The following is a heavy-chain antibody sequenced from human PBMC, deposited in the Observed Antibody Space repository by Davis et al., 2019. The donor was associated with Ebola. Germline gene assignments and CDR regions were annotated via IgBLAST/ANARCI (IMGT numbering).Heavy chain of an antibody. CDR3: AKGANYGDYPYNWFDP. J-gene: IGHJ5*02. CDR1: GFSFSSYW. Sequence: HTGGSLRLSCVVSGFSFSSYWMHWVRQAPGKGLVWLSRIKSDGSTKSYADSVKGRFTISRDNAKNTLYLQMNSLRAEDTALYYCAKGANYGDYPYNWFDPWGQGTLVTVSS. CDR2: IKSDGSTK. V-gene: IGHV3-74*01. D-gene: IGHD4-17*01.